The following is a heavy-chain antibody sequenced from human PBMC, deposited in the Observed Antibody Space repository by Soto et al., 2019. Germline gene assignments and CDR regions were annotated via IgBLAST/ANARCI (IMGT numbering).Heavy chain of an antibody. D-gene: IGHD1-26*01. J-gene: IGHJ4*02. CDR2: IYYSGST. V-gene: IGHV4-59*01. Sequence: SETLSLTCTVSGGSISSYYWSWIRQPPGKGLEWIGYIYYSGSTNYNPSLKSRVTISVDTSKNQFSLKLSSVTAADTAVYYCARVVSGSYHYFDYWGQGTLVTVSS. CDR3: ARVVSGSYHYFDY. CDR1: GGSISSYY.